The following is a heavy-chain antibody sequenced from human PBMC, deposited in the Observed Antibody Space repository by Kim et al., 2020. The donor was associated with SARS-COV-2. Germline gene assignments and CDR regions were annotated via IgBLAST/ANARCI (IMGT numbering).Heavy chain of an antibody. CDR3: ARGLRDWFDP. Sequence: SETLSLTCTVSGGSISSYYWSWIRQPPGKGLEWIGYIYYSGSTNYNPSLKSRFTISVDTAKNHFSLKLSSVTAADTAVYYCARGLRDWFDPWGQGTLVTVSS. V-gene: IGHV4-59*01. J-gene: IGHJ5*02. CDR2: IYYSGST. CDR1: GGSISSYY.